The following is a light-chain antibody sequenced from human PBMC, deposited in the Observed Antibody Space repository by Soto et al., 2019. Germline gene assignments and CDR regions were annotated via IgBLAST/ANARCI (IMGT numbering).Light chain of an antibody. CDR2: ETS. J-gene: IGKJ5*01. CDR3: QRSYSTPT. V-gene: IGKV1-39*01. Sequence: DIQMTQSPSSLSASVGDRVTFTCRASQSISGYLNWYQQKPGKAPTLLMYETSTLQSGVPSRFSGSGSGTDFTLTINSLQPEDFATYYCQRSYSTPTFGQGTRLEIK. CDR1: QSISGY.